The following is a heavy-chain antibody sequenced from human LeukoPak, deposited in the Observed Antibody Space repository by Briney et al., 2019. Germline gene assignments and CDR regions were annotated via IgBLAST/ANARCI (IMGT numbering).Heavy chain of an antibody. CDR3: AKDLRSNGMDV. CDR2: ISYDGSNK. Sequence: GGSLRLSCAASGFTFSSYGMHWVRQAPGKGLEWVAVISYDGSNKYYADSVKGRFTISRDNSKNTLYLQMNSLRAEDTAVYYCAKDLRSNGMDVWGQGTSVTVSS. J-gene: IGHJ6*02. D-gene: IGHD2-2*01. V-gene: IGHV3-30*18. CDR1: GFTFSSYG.